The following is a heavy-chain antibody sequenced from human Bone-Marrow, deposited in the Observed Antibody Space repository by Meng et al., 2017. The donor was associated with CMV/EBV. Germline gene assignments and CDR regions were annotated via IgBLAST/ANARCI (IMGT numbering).Heavy chain of an antibody. D-gene: IGHD3-22*01. J-gene: IGHJ4*02. Sequence: QVQLWQSGVEAKKPGASCKFSCKAFGYPFTSDFMHWVRQAPGQGLEWMGIINPSGGSTSYAQKFQGRVTMTRDTSISTAYMELSRLRSDDTAVYYCARVGITMIAGDYWGQGTLVTVSS. CDR1: GYPFTSDF. CDR3: ARVGITMIAGDY. V-gene: IGHV1-46*01. CDR2: INPSGGST.